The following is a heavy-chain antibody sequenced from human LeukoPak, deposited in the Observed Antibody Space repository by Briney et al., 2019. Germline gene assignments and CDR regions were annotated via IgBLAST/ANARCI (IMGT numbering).Heavy chain of an antibody. CDR2: ISSSSSTI. V-gene: IGHV3-48*01. J-gene: IGHJ4*02. CDR1: GLTFSSYS. D-gene: IGHD4-11*01. Sequence: GGSLRLSCAASGLTFSSYSMNWVRQAPGKGLEWVSYISSSSSTIYYADSVKGRFTISRDNAKNSLYLQMNSLRAEDTAVYYCARGRPSYSLDYWGQGTLVTVSS. CDR3: ARGRPSYSLDY.